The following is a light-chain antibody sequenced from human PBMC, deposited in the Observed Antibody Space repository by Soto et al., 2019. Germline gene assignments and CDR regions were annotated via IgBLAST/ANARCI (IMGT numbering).Light chain of an antibody. Sequence: QSALTQPPSASGSPGQSVTISCTGTSSDVGGYNYVSWYQQHPGKAPKLMIYDVSQRPSGVPDRFSGSKSGNTASLTVSGVQAEDESDYYCSSYAGTYIVFGTGTKLTVL. J-gene: IGLJ1*01. CDR1: SSDVGGYNY. CDR3: SSYAGTYIV. CDR2: DVS. V-gene: IGLV2-8*01.